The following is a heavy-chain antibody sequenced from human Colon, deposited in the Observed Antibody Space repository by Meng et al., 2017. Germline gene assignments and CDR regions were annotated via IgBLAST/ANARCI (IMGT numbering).Heavy chain of an antibody. D-gene: IGHD5-18*01. CDR2: VSPNSGVT. Sequence: ASVKVPCKTSGYTFTGYYIYWMRQAHGQGLEWMGWVSPNSGVTNYAQKFQGRVTMTRDTSISTAYMELSRLRFDDTAIYYCTRGYSYGWFDSWGQGTLVTVSS. J-gene: IGHJ5*01. CDR3: TRGYSYGWFDS. CDR1: GYTFTGYY. V-gene: IGHV1-2*02.